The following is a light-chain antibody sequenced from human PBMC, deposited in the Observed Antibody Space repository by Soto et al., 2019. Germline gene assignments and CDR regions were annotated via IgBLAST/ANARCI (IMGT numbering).Light chain of an antibody. CDR1: QNINSH. CDR2: TAS. CDR3: QQYDLYSA. V-gene: IGKV1-5*03. Sequence: DIQMTQSPSTLSASVGDRVTITCRASQNINSHLAWYQQKPGKAPKLLIYTASSLQSGVPSRFSGSGSGTEFTLTISSPQPDDFATFYCQQYDLYSAFGQGTKVEIK. J-gene: IGKJ1*01.